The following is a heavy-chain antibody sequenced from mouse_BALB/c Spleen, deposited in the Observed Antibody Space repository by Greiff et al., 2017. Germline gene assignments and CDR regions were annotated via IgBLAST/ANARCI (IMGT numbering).Heavy chain of an antibody. CDR1: GYSFTSYW. D-gene: IGHD2-10*02. V-gene: IGHV1S127*01. CDR3: TREYGNYWFAY. Sequence: QVQLQQSGPQLVRPGASVKISCKASGYSFTSYWMHWVKQRPGQGLEWIGMIDPSDSETRLNQKFKDKATLTVDKSSSTAYMQLSSPTSEDSAVYYCTREYGNYWFAYWGQGTLVTVSA. CDR2: IDPSDSET. J-gene: IGHJ3*01.